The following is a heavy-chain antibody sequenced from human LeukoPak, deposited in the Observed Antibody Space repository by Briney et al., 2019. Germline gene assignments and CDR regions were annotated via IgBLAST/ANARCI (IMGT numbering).Heavy chain of an antibody. D-gene: IGHD2-2*01. CDR2: ISGSGTNT. CDR1: GFTFSSYA. J-gene: IGHJ4*02. CDR3: LKLSAPVLAAARYDY. Sequence: GGSLRLSCAASGFTFSSYAMSWVRQAPGEGLEWVSVISGSGTNTYYADSVKGRFTISRDNSKNTPYLQMNSLRAEDTALYYCLKLSAPVLAAARYDYWGQGNLVTVSS. V-gene: IGHV3-23*01.